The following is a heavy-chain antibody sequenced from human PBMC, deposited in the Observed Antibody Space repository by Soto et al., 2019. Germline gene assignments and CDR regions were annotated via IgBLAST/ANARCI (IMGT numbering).Heavy chain of an antibody. V-gene: IGHV1-18*01. CDR1: GYTFTSYG. Sequence: QVQLVQSGAEVKKPGASVKVSCKASGYTFTSYGISWVRQAPGQGLEWMGWISAYNGNTNYAQKLQGRVTMTTDTAASPACMELRSLRHDDTAVYYCARFGVIMVCAEYYFDYWGQGTLVTVSS. J-gene: IGHJ4*02. CDR3: ARFGVIMVCAEYYFDY. CDR2: ISAYNGNT. D-gene: IGHD2-8*01.